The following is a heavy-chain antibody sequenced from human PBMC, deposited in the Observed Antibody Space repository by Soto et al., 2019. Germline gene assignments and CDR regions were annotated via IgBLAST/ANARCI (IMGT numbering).Heavy chain of an antibody. J-gene: IGHJ5*02. Sequence: EVQLLESGGGLVQPGGSLRLSCAASGFTFSSYAMSWVRQAPGKGLEWVSAISGSGGSTYYADSVKGRFTISRDNSKDTLYLQMNGLRAEDTAVYYCAAHSSDWYVHWGQGTLVTVSS. CDR1: GFTFSSYA. D-gene: IGHD6-19*01. V-gene: IGHV3-23*01. CDR2: ISGSGGST. CDR3: AAHSSDWYVH.